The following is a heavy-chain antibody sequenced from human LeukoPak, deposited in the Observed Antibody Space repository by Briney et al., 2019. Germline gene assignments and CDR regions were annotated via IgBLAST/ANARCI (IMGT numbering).Heavy chain of an antibody. Sequence: PGGSLRLSCEASGFIFDDYAMHWVRQAPGKGLEWVSVISWDGGTTNYAGSVKGRFTITRVNSKNSLFLQMSSLRAEDTALYYCAKEGSDSGGQTLDHWGRGTLVTVSS. CDR3: AKEGSDSGGQTLDH. CDR1: GFIFDDYA. V-gene: IGHV3-43D*03. D-gene: IGHD4-23*01. CDR2: ISWDGGTT. J-gene: IGHJ4*02.